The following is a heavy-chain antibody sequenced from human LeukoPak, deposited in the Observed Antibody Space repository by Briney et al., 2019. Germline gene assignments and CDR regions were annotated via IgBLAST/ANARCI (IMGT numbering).Heavy chain of an antibody. D-gene: IGHD3-9*01. CDR3: AKASLRYFDWFSDY. CDR2: ITSTSAYI. V-gene: IGHV3-21*01. Sequence: GGSLRLSCAASGFTFSTYIMNWVRQAPGKGLEWVSTITSTSAYIYYADSVKGRFTISRDNSRNTLHLQMNSLRAEDTAVYSCAKASLRYFDWFSDYWGQGTLVTVSS. CDR1: GFTFSTYI. J-gene: IGHJ4*02.